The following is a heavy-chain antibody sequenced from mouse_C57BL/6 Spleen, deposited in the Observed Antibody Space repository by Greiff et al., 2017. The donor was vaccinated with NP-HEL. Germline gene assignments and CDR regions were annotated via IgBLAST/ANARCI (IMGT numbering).Heavy chain of an antibody. Sequence: EVMLVESGGGLVKPGGSLKLSCAASGFTFSDYGMHWVRQAPEKGLEWVAYISSGSSTIYYADTVKGRFTISRDNAKNTLFLQMTSLRSEDTAMYYCARDRLGLYYFDYWGQGTTLTVSS. V-gene: IGHV5-17*01. CDR2: ISSGSSTI. J-gene: IGHJ2*01. D-gene: IGHD4-1*01. CDR1: GFTFSDYG. CDR3: ARDRLGLYYFDY.